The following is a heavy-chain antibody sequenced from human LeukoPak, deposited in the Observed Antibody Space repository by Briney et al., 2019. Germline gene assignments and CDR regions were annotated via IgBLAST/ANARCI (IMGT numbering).Heavy chain of an antibody. D-gene: IGHD2/OR15-2a*01. CDR3: ARAREYLAIDY. J-gene: IGHJ4*02. Sequence: GGSLRLSCAASGFTVSSNYMNWVRQAPGKGLEWVSVLYSAGNTFYADSVRGRFTISRDNSKNTLYLQMNSLRPEDTAVYYCARAREYLAIDYWGQGTLVTVSS. CDR2: LYSAGNT. CDR1: GFTVSSNY. V-gene: IGHV3-66*02.